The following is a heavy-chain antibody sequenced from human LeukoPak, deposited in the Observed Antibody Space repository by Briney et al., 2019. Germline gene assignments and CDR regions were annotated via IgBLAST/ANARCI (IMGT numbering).Heavy chain of an antibody. V-gene: IGHV3-30*02. CDR1: GFTFSNYW. CDR3: AKGWHSSSWLSAY. Sequence: GGSLRLSCAASGFTFSNYWMSWVRQAPGKGLEWVAFIRFDGSNKFYADSVKGRFTVSRDNSKNTMFLQMNSLRDEDTAVYFCAKGWHSSSWLSAYWGQGTLVTVSS. D-gene: IGHD6-13*01. J-gene: IGHJ4*02. CDR2: IRFDGSNK.